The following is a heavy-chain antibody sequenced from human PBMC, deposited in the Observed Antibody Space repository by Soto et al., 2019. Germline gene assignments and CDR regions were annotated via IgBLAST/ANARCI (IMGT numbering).Heavy chain of an antibody. CDR2: INPNSGGT. D-gene: IGHD5-18*01. V-gene: IGHV1-2*02. J-gene: IGHJ6*02. CDR1: GYTFTGYY. CDR3: ARGATAMAPYYYGMDV. Sequence: QVQLVQSGAEVKKPGASVKVSCKASGYTFTGYYMHWVRQAPGQGLEWMGWINPNSGGTNYAQKFQGGVTMTSDTSISTAYMELSRLRSDDTAVYYCARGATAMAPYYYGMDVWGQGTTVTVSS.